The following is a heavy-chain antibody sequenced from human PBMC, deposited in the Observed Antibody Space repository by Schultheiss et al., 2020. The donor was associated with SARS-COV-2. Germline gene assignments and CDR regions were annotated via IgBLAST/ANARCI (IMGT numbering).Heavy chain of an antibody. Sequence: GESLKISCAASGFTFSNYAMHWVRQAPGKGLEWVAVISYDGSNKYYADSVKGRFTISRDNSKNTLYLQMNSLRAEDTAVYYCAKDLNGDYPFDYWGQGTLVTVSS. CDR2: ISYDGSNK. V-gene: IGHV3-30-3*01. J-gene: IGHJ4*02. CDR1: GFTFSNYA. D-gene: IGHD4-17*01. CDR3: AKDLNGDYPFDY.